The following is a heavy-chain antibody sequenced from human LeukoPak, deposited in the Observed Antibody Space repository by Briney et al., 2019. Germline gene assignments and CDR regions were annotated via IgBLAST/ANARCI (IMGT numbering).Heavy chain of an antibody. J-gene: IGHJ4*02. Sequence: GGPLRLSCAASGFTFSSYSMNWVRQAPGKGLEWVSYISSSSSTIYYADSVKGRFTISRDNAKNSLYLQMNSLRAEDTAVYYCARGLRGQQLVPPYFDYWGQGTLVTVSS. CDR1: GFTFSSYS. CDR2: ISSSSSTI. V-gene: IGHV3-48*04. D-gene: IGHD6-13*01. CDR3: ARGLRGQQLVPPYFDY.